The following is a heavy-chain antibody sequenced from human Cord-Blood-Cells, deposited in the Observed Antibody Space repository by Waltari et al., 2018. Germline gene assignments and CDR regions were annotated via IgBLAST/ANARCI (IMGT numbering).Heavy chain of an antibody. CDR2: IKPNSGGT. V-gene: IGHV1-2*02. J-gene: IGHJ3*02. CDR1: GYTSTGYY. D-gene: IGHD6-6*01. CDR3: ARIIAARDAFDI. Sequence: QVQLVQSGAEVKKPGASVKVSCEASGYTSTGYYMPWVRQAPGQGLEWMGWIKPNSGGTNYAQKFQGRVTMTRDTSISTAYMELSRLRSDDTAVYYCARIIAARDAFDIWGQGTMVTVSS.